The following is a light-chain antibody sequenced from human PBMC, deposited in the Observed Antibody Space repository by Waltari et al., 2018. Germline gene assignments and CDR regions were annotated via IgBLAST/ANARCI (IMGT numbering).Light chain of an antibody. V-gene: IGKV4-1*01. CDR3: QQYYDTPRT. J-gene: IGKJ1*01. CDR1: QTVLYSSDNNNY. Sequence: DIVMTQSPDSLAVSLGGRATINAKSGQTVLYSSDNNNYLAWYQQKLGQPPKLLIYWASTRASGVPARFSGSGSGTDFTLTISSLQAEDVAVYYCQQYYDTPRTFGQGTRVEIK. CDR2: WAS.